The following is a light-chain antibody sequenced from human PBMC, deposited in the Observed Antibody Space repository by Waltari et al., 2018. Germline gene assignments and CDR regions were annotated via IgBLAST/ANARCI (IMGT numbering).Light chain of an antibody. CDR3: QQYVSSPWT. V-gene: IGKV3-20*01. J-gene: IGKJ1*01. CDR2: GAS. CDR1: QSVSSSY. Sequence: EIVLTQSPGTLSLSPGERATLSCRASQSVSSSYLARYQQKPGQSPRPHIYGASSRAPGIPDRFSGNGSGTDFTLTISRLEPEDFAVYYCQQYVSSPWTFGQGTKVEIK.